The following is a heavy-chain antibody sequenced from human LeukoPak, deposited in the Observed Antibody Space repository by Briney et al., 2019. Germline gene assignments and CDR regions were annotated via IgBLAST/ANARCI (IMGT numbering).Heavy chain of an antibody. D-gene: IGHD3-10*01. CDR1: GYSIRSGFY. Sequence: SETLSLTCTVSGYSIRSGFYWGWIRQPPGEGLEWIGSIYHSGSTYYNPSLKSRVTISVDTSKNQFSLKLSTVTAADTAVYYCARDRVYYFDYWGQGTLVTVSS. V-gene: IGHV4-38-2*02. J-gene: IGHJ4*02. CDR3: ARDRVYYFDY. CDR2: IYHSGST.